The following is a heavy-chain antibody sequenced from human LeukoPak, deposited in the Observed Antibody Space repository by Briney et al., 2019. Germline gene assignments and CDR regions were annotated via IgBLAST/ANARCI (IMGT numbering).Heavy chain of an antibody. Sequence: GSSVKVSCKASGGTLSSYAISWVRQAPGKGLEWMGGIIPILGIANYAQKFQGRVTMTADKSTNTAYMELSSLRSEDTAVYYCARDCKSSSCYREGLPEHWGQRTLVTVSS. D-gene: IGHD2-2*02. CDR1: GGTLSSYA. CDR3: ARDCKSSSCYREGLPEH. V-gene: IGHV1-69*04. CDR2: IIPILGIA. J-gene: IGHJ4*02.